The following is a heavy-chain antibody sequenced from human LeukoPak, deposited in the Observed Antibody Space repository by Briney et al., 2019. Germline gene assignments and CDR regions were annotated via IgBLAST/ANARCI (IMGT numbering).Heavy chain of an antibody. CDR3: ARDGHAYGRGSPHY. Sequence: PGGSLRLSCAASGFIFSDYYMSWIRQAPGKGLEWVSYTSSSGSTKYYADSVKGRFTISRDNAKNSYLQMNSLRAEDTAVYYCARDGHAYGRGSPHYWGQGTLVTVSS. V-gene: IGHV3-11*01. D-gene: IGHD3-10*01. CDR1: GFIFSDYY. J-gene: IGHJ4*02. CDR2: TSSSGSTK.